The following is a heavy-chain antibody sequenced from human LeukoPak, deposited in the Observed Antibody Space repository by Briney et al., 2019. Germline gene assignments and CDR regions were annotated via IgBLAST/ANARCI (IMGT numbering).Heavy chain of an antibody. CDR1: GGTFSIYA. J-gene: IGHJ4*02. V-gene: IGHV1-69*13. D-gene: IGHD3-10*01. Sequence: GASVTVSCKASGGTFSIYAISWVRQAPGQGLEWMGGIIPIFGTANYAQKFQGRVTITADESTSTAYMELSSLRSEDTAVYYCGVSYYYGSGSPWGYFDYWGQGTLVTVSS. CDR3: GVSYYYGSGSPWGYFDY. CDR2: IIPIFGTA.